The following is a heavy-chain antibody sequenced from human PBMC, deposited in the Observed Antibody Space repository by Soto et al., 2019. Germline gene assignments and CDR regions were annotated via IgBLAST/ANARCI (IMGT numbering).Heavy chain of an antibody. J-gene: IGHJ4*02. D-gene: IGHD2-2*01. Sequence: PLETLSLTCTVSGGSISSGGYYWSWIRQHPGKGLEWIGYIYYSGSTYYNPSLKSRVTISVDTSKNQFSLKLSSVTAADTAVYYCARGSQYCSSTSCYDSDYWGQGTLVTVSS. CDR1: GGSISSGGYY. V-gene: IGHV4-31*03. CDR2: IYYSGST. CDR3: ARGSQYCSSTSCYDSDY.